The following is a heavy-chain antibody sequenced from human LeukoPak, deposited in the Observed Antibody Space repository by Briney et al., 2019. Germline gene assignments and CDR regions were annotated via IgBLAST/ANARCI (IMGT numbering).Heavy chain of an antibody. D-gene: IGHD3-22*01. CDR2: MNPNSGNT. Sequence: GASVKVSCKASGYTFTSYDINWVRQATGQGLEWTGWMNPNSGNTGYAQKFQGRVTMTRNTSISTAYMELSSLRSEDTAVYYCARSRSYYYDSSGYSDFWGQGTLVTVSS. V-gene: IGHV1-8*01. CDR1: GYTFTSYD. CDR3: ARSRSYYYDSSGYSDF. J-gene: IGHJ4*02.